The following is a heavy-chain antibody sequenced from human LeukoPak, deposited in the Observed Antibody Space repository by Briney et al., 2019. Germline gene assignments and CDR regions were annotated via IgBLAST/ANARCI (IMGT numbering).Heavy chain of an antibody. CDR2: IYYSGST. V-gene: IGHV4-39*07. CDR3: AGGNYYDSSGYYYGIDY. Sequence: PSETLSLTCTVSGGSISSSSYYWGWIRQPPGKGLEWIGSIYYSGSTYYNPSLKSRVTISVDTSKNQFSLKLSSVTAADTAVYYCAGGNYYDSSGYYYGIDYWGQGTLVTVSS. D-gene: IGHD3-22*01. CDR1: GGSISSSSYY. J-gene: IGHJ4*02.